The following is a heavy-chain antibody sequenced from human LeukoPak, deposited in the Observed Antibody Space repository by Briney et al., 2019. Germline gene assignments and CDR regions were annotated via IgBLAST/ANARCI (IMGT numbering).Heavy chain of an antibody. CDR2: IRYDGSNK. V-gene: IGHV3-30*02. D-gene: IGHD6-19*01. Sequence: GGSLRLSCAASGFTFSSYGMHWVRQAPGKGLEWVAFIRYDGSNKYYADSVKGRFTISRGNSKNTLYLQMNSLRAEDTAVYYCAKDRGDSSGWYATYYYYYMDVWGKGTTVTVSS. J-gene: IGHJ6*03. CDR1: GFTFSSYG. CDR3: AKDRGDSSGWYATYYYYYMDV.